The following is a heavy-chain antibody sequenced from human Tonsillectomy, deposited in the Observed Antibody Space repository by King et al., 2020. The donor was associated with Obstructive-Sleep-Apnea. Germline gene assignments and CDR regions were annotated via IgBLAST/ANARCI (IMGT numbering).Heavy chain of an antibody. Sequence: QLVQSGGGVVQPGKFLRLSCAASGFTFSSYGVHWVRQAPGQGVEWVAVIWYDGSIKYYVDSVKGRFTISRDNSKNTLYLQMNSLRDEDTAVYYCARSTKVTDLFDYWGQGILVTVSS. J-gene: IGHJ4*02. CDR3: ARSTKVTDLFDY. V-gene: IGHV3-33*01. CDR2: IWYDGSIK. CDR1: GFTFSSYG. D-gene: IGHD4-17*01.